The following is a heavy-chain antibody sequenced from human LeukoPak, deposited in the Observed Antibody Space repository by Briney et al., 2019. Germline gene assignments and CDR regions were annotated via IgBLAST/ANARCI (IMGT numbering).Heavy chain of an antibody. J-gene: IGHJ6*03. Sequence: GGSLRLSCAASGFTFSTYNMNWVRQAPGKGLEWVSSISGSSSYIYYADSVKGRYTISRDNAKNSLYLQMDSLRAEDTAVYYCARDPYSGGYGAYYYYYMDVWGKGTTVTISS. V-gene: IGHV3-21*01. D-gene: IGHD1-26*01. CDR1: GFTFSTYN. CDR2: ISGSSSYI. CDR3: ARDPYSGGYGAYYYYYMDV.